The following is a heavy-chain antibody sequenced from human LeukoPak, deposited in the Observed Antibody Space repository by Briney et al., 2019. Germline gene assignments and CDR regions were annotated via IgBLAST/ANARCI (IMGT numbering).Heavy chain of an antibody. CDR2: IYYSGST. Sequence: SETLSHTCTVSGGSISSSSYYWGWIRQPPGKGLEWIGSIYYSGSTYYNPSLKSRVTISVDTSKNQFSLKLSSVTAADTAVYYCARGGVDTAMVKWWTAGPQYYFDYWGQGTLVTVSS. J-gene: IGHJ4*02. V-gene: IGHV4-39*07. D-gene: IGHD5-18*01. CDR3: ARGGVDTAMVKWWTAGPQYYFDY. CDR1: GGSISSSSYY.